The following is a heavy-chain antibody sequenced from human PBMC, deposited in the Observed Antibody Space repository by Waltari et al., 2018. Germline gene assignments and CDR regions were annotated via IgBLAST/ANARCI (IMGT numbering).Heavy chain of an antibody. Sequence: QVQMVQSGAEVKKPGASVKVYRKASGYTFTVYYVHRVRQAPGQGLEWMGRINPNSGGTNYAQKFQGRVTMTRDTSISTAYMELSRLRSDDTAVYYCARDRELELGGWFDPWGQGTLVTVSS. CDR3: ARDRELELGGWFDP. D-gene: IGHD1-7*01. J-gene: IGHJ5*02. V-gene: IGHV1-2*06. CDR1: GYTFTVYY. CDR2: INPNSGGT.